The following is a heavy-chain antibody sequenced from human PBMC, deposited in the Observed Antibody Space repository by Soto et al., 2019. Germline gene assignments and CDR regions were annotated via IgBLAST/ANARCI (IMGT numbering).Heavy chain of an antibody. D-gene: IGHD2-2*01. CDR1: VYTFTSYD. CDR2: MNPNSGNT. V-gene: IGHV1-8*01. Sequence: GASVKVSCKASVYTFTSYDSNWVRQASGQGLEGMGWMNPNSGNTGYAQKFQGRVTMTRNTSISTAYMELSSLRSEDTAVYYCARDRKVVPAAAPVTEVYYYYGMDVWGQGTTVTVSS. J-gene: IGHJ6*02. CDR3: ARDRKVVPAAAPVTEVYYYYGMDV.